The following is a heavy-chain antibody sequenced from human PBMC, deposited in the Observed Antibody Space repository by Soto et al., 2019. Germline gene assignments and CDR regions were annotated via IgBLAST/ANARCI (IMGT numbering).Heavy chain of an antibody. CDR1: GGSISSSSYY. Sequence: PSETLSLTCTVSGGSISSSSYYWGWIRQPPGKGLKWIGSIYYSGSTYYNPSLKSRVTISVDTSKNQFSLKLSSVTAADTAVYYCARQDVVVVAATQLENFDYWGQGTLVTVSS. CDR3: ARQDVVVVAATQLENFDY. J-gene: IGHJ4*02. CDR2: IYYSGST. D-gene: IGHD2-15*01. V-gene: IGHV4-39*01.